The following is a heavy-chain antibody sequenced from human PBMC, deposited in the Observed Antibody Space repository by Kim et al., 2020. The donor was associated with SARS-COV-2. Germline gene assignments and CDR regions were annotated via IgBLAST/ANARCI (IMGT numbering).Heavy chain of an antibody. V-gene: IGHV3-74*01. J-gene: IGHJ4*02. Sequence: NDRSTTLYADSAKGRFTISRDNSKNTLFLQMTRLRADDTGVYYCARGPFWGQGTLVTVSS. CDR2: NDRSTT. CDR3: ARGPF.